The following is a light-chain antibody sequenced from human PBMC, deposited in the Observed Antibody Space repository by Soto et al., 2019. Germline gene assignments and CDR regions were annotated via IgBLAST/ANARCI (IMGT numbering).Light chain of an antibody. Sequence: DLQMTQSPSTLSASVGDRVTITCRASQSISSWLAWYQQKPGKAPKVLIYKASRLESGVPSRFSGSGSGTEFTLTISSLQPDDFATYYCQQYNSYQWTFGQGTKVEIK. CDR1: QSISSW. V-gene: IGKV1-5*03. CDR2: KAS. CDR3: QQYNSYQWT. J-gene: IGKJ1*01.